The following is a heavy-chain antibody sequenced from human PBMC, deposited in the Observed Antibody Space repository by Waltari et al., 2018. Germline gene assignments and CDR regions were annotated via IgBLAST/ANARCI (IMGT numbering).Heavy chain of an antibody. D-gene: IGHD2-2*01. Sequence: QVQLQQWGAGLLKPSETLSLTCAVYGGSFSGYYWSWIRQHPGKGLEWIGEINHSGSTNYNPSLKSRVTISVDTSKNQFSLKLSSVTAADTAVYYCARWADIVVVPAVQSAFDIWGQGTMVTVSS. J-gene: IGHJ3*02. CDR1: GGSFSGYY. CDR3: ARWADIVVVPAVQSAFDI. V-gene: IGHV4-34*01. CDR2: INHSGST.